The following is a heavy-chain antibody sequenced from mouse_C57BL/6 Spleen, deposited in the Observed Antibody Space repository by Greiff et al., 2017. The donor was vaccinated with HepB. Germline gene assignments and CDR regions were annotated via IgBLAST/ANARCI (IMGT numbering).Heavy chain of an antibody. CDR3: TTVTTPYYYAMDY. Sequence: VQLKQSGAELVRPGASVKLSCTASGFNIKDYYMHWVKQRPEQGLEWIGRIDPEDGDTEYAPKFQGKATMTADTSSNTAYLQLSSLTSEDTAVYYCTTVTTPYYYAMDYWGQGTSVTVSS. J-gene: IGHJ4*01. CDR2: IDPEDGDT. CDR1: GFNIKDYY. D-gene: IGHD2-2*01. V-gene: IGHV14-1*01.